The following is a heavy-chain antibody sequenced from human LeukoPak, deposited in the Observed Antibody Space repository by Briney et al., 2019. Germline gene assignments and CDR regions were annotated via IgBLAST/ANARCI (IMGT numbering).Heavy chain of an antibody. CDR1: GFTFTSSA. D-gene: IGHD6-13*01. Sequence: GASVKVSCKASGFTFTSSAVQWVRQARGQRLEWIGWIVVGSGNTNYAQKFQERVTITRDMSTSTAYMELSSLRSEDTAVYYCAAETLAYSSILDYWGQGTLVTVSS. V-gene: IGHV1-58*01. CDR2: IVVGSGNT. J-gene: IGHJ4*02. CDR3: AAETLAYSSILDY.